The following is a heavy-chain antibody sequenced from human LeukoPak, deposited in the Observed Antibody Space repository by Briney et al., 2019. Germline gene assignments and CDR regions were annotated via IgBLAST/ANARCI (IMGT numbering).Heavy chain of an antibody. D-gene: IGHD5-18*01. V-gene: IGHV4-34*01. Sequence: SETLSLTCAVYGGSFSGYYWSWIRQPPGKGLEWIGEINHSGSTNYNPSLKSRVTISVDTSKNQFSLKLSSVTAADTAVYYCARHPARIQPWSPFDYWGQGTLVTVSS. CDR1: GGSFSGYY. CDR2: INHSGST. J-gene: IGHJ4*02. CDR3: ARHPARIQPWSPFDY.